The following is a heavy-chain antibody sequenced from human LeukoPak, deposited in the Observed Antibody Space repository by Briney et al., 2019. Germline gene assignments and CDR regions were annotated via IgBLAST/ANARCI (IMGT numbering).Heavy chain of an antibody. CDR2: IYYSGST. J-gene: IGHJ6*02. Sequence: SQTLSLTCTVSGGSISSGGYYWSWIRQHPGKGLEWIGYIYYSGSTYYNPSLKSRVTISVDTSKNQFSLKLSSVTAADTAVYYCARGVWYSGSYSNYYYYYGMDVWGQGTTVTVSS. D-gene: IGHD1-26*01. CDR1: GGSISSGGYY. V-gene: IGHV4-31*03. CDR3: ARGVWYSGSYSNYYYYYGMDV.